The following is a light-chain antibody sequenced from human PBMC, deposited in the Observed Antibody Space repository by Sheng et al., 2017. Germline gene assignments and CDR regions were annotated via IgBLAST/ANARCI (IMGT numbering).Light chain of an antibody. Sequence: IVLTQSPGTLSLSPGQRATLSCRASQSVSTYLAWYQVKPGQAPRLLIYDASNRATGVPARFSGSGSGTDFSLTISSLEPEDFAVYYCQHHSNWPPYTFGQGTKLEI. CDR1: QSVSTY. J-gene: IGKJ2*01. CDR2: DAS. CDR3: QHHSNWPPYT. V-gene: IGKV3-11*01.